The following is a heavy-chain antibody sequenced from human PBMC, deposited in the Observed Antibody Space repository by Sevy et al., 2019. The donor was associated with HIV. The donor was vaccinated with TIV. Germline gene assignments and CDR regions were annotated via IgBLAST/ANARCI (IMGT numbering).Heavy chain of an antibody. CDR1: GGSFSGYY. Sequence: SKTLSLTCAVYGGSFSGYYWSWIRQPPGKGLEWIGEINHSGSTNYNPSLKSRVTISVDTSKNQFSLKLSSVTAADTAVYYCARGRRYYYDSSGYYGDYWGQGTLVTVSS. D-gene: IGHD3-22*01. J-gene: IGHJ4*02. V-gene: IGHV4-34*01. CDR2: INHSGST. CDR3: ARGRRYYYDSSGYYGDY.